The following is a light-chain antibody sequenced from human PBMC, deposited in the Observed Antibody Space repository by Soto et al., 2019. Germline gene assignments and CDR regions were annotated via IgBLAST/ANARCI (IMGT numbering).Light chain of an antibody. CDR2: GAS. V-gene: IGKV3-15*01. Sequence: EIVLTQSPGTLSLSPGEGASLSCKASQSVGSSYLAWYQQKPGQAPRLLICGASCRATGIPARFSGSGSGTEYTLTISNLQAEDFAVYYCQQFNNWPHTFGQGTRLEIK. CDR3: QQFNNWPHT. J-gene: IGKJ5*01. CDR1: QSVGSSY.